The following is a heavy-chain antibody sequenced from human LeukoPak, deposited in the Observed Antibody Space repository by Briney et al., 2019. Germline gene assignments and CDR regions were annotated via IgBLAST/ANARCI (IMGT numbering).Heavy chain of an antibody. Sequence: SETLSLTCTVSGGSISGDHWNWIRQPPGKGLEWIGNIYYSGNTNYNPSLKSRVTISVDTSKNQFSLRLRSVTAADTAVYYCARREGRPSQCDYWGQGTLVTVSS. CDR2: IYYSGNT. D-gene: IGHD6-6*01. CDR1: GGSISGDH. J-gene: IGHJ4*02. CDR3: ARREGRPSQCDY. V-gene: IGHV4-59*08.